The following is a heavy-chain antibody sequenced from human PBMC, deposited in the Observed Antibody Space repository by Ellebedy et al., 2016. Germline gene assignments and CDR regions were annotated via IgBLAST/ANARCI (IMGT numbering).Heavy chain of an antibody. CDR2: ISWNSGSI. CDR3: AKDSRRSGYVGRD. D-gene: IGHD5-12*01. Sequence: GGSLRLSCAASGFTFDDYAMHWVRQAPGKGLEWVSGISWNSGSIGYADSVKGRFTISRDNAKNSLYLQMNSLRAEDTALYYCAKDSRRSGYVGRDWGQGTLVTVSS. J-gene: IGHJ4*02. V-gene: IGHV3-9*01. CDR1: GFTFDDYA.